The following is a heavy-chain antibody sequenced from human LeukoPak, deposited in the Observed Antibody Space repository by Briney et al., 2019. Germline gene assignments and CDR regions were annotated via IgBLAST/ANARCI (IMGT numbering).Heavy chain of an antibody. CDR2: INSGGSST. D-gene: IGHD4-17*01. Sequence: PGGSLRLSCATSGFTFSSNWMHWVRQTPGKGLVWVSRINSGGSSTSYADSVKGRFTISGDNAKDTLYLQMNSLRAEDTAVYYCARSPLTVTTRLHFDYWGQGTLVTVSS. J-gene: IGHJ4*02. CDR1: GFTFSSNW. CDR3: ARSPLTVTTRLHFDY. V-gene: IGHV3-74*01.